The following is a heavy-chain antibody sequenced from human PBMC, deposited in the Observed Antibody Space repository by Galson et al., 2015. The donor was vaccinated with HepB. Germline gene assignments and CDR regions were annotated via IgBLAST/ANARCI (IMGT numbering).Heavy chain of an antibody. V-gene: IGHV3-23*01. J-gene: IGHJ5*02. CDR2: ISGSGGST. CDR3: AKGEPYYYDSSGYYPNWFDP. CDR1: GFTFSSYA. Sequence: SLRLSCAASGFTFSSYAMSWVRQAPGKGLEWVSAISGSGGSTYYADSVKGRFTISRDNSKNTLYLQMNSLRAEDTAVYYCAKGEPYYYDSSGYYPNWFDPWGQGTLVTVSS. D-gene: IGHD3-22*01.